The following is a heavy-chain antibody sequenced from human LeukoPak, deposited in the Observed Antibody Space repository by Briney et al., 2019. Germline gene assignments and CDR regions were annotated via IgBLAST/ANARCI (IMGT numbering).Heavy chain of an antibody. CDR1: GGSFSSSSYY. V-gene: IGHV4-39*07. CDR3: ASSGGIDY. Sequence: SETLSLTCAVYGGSFSSSSYYWGWIRQPPGKGLEWIGSIYYSGSTYYNPSLKSRVTISVDKSKNQFSLKLSSVTAADTAVYYCASSGGIDYWGQGTLVTVSS. CDR2: IYYSGST. D-gene: IGHD3-16*01. J-gene: IGHJ4*02.